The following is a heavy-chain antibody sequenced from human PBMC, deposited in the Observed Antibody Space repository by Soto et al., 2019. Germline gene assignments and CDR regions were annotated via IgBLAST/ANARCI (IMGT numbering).Heavy chain of an antibody. D-gene: IGHD6-19*01. V-gene: IGHV3-30-3*01. Sequence: QVQLVESGGGVVQPGRSLRLSCAASGFTFSSYAMHWVRQAPGKGLEWVAVISYDGSNKYYADSVKGRFTISRDNSKKTLYLQMNSLRAEDTAVYYCARGKIAVAGTKGNWFDPWGQGTLVTVSS. CDR3: ARGKIAVAGTKGNWFDP. CDR1: GFTFSSYA. J-gene: IGHJ5*02. CDR2: ISYDGSNK.